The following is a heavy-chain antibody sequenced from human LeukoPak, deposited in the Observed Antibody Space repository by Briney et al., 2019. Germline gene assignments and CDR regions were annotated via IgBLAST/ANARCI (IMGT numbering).Heavy chain of an antibody. Sequence: SKTLSLTCTVSGGSISSYYWSWIRQPPGKGLEWIGYIYYSGSTNYNPSLKSRVTISVDTSKNQFSLKLSSVTAADTAVYYCARDPLEGQIDIWGQGTMVTVSS. CDR3: ARDPLEGQIDI. CDR2: IYYSGST. CDR1: GGSISSYY. J-gene: IGHJ3*02. D-gene: IGHD3-3*01. V-gene: IGHV4-59*01.